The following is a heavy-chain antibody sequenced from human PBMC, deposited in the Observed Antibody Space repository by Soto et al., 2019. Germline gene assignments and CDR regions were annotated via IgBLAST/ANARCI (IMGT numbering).Heavy chain of an antibody. CDR2: ISPMFGAA. J-gene: IGHJ4*02. D-gene: IGHD3-10*01. V-gene: IGHV1-69*19. CDR1: GGTFNTYA. Sequence: QVQLVQSGAEMKKPGSSVKVSCQSSGGTFNTYAMNWVRQAPGQGPEWMGDISPMFGAANYAPKFQGRVTITADESRGPSYMQLSSLTSEDTALYFCAWEVQVHTPAFVYWGQGTLVTVSS. CDR3: AWEVQVHTPAFVY.